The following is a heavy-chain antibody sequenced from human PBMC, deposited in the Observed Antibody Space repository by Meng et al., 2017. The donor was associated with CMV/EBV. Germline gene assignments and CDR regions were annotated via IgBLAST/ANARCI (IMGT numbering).Heavy chain of an antibody. CDR2: ISGSGVST. CDR3: AKGRGDSDYDFEY. D-gene: IGHD5-12*01. CDR1: GFTFSNFA. V-gene: IGHV3-23*01. Sequence: GESLKISCAASGFTFSNFAMNWVRQAPGKGLEWVSSISGSGVSTNYADSVKGRFTVSRDNSKNTLYLQTNSLRAEDPAVYYCAKGRGDSDYDFEYWGRGTLVTVSS. J-gene: IGHJ4*02.